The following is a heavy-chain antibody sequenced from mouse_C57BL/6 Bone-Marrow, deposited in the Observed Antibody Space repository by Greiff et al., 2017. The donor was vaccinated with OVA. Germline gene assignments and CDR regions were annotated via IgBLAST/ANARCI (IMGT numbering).Heavy chain of an antibody. Sequence: VQLQQPGAELVMPGASVKLSCKASGYTFTSYWMHWVKQRPGQGLEWIGEIDPSDSYTNYNQKFKGKSTLTVDKSSRTAYMQLSSLTSEDSAVYYCARLGGKKGNYWGQGTSVTVSS. V-gene: IGHV1-69*01. CDR2: IDPSDSYT. CDR1: GYTFTSYW. CDR3: ARLGGKKGNY. J-gene: IGHJ4*01. D-gene: IGHD1-1*02.